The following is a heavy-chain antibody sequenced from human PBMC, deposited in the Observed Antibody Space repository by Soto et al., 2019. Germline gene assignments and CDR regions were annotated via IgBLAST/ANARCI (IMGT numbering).Heavy chain of an antibody. CDR1: GYTFTDYY. Sequence: GVSVKVSCKASGYTFTDYYIHWVRQAPGQGLEWMGWINPNTGGTKYALKLQDRVTMTSENSITTAHMELSRLRSDDTAVYYCAPSPYSSGWYDVSTHPSSDYFDYWGQGTLVTVSS. CDR2: INPNTGGT. V-gene: IGHV1-2*02. J-gene: IGHJ4*02. D-gene: IGHD6-19*01. CDR3: APSPYSSGWYDVSTHPSSDYFDY.